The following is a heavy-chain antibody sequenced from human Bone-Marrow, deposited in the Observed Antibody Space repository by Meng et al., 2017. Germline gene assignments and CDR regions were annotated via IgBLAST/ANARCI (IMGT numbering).Heavy chain of an antibody. J-gene: IGHJ4*02. CDR1: GGSFSGYY. CDR3: ARDNTMIGSFDY. CDR2: INHSGST. D-gene: IGHD3-22*01. Sequence: QVQLPQWGAGLLTPSATLSLTCDVYGGSFSGYYWSWIRQPPGKGLEWIGEINHSGSTNYNPSLKSRVTISVDTSKNQFSLKLSSVTAADTAVYYCARDNTMIGSFDYWGQGTLVTVSS. V-gene: IGHV4-34*01.